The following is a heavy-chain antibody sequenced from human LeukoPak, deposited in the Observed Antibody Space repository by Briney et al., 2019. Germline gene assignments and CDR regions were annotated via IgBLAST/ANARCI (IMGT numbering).Heavy chain of an antibody. Sequence: GGSLRLSCAASGFTFDDYAMHWVRQAPGKGLEWVSGISWNSGSIGYADSVKGRFTISRDNAKNSLYLQMNSLRAEDTALYYCAKDKGLNREYPLEGWFDPWGQGTLVTVSS. CDR2: ISWNSGSI. D-gene: IGHD2/OR15-2a*01. V-gene: IGHV3-9*01. J-gene: IGHJ5*02. CDR3: AKDKGLNREYPLEGWFDP. CDR1: GFTFDDYA.